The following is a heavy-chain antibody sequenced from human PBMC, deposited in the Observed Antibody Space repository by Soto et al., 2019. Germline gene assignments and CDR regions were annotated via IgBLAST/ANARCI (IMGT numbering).Heavy chain of an antibody. J-gene: IGHJ6*02. CDR1: GYTFTSYY. V-gene: IGHV1-46*01. Sequence: ASVKFSCKASGYTFTSYYMHWVRQAPGQGLEWMGIINPSGGSTSYAQKFQGRVTMIRDTSTSTVYMELSSLRSEDTAVYYCARDSTVTAPYYYYYYGMDVWGQGTTVTVSS. CDR3: ARDSTVTAPYYYYYYGMDV. CDR2: INPSGGST. D-gene: IGHD4-17*01.